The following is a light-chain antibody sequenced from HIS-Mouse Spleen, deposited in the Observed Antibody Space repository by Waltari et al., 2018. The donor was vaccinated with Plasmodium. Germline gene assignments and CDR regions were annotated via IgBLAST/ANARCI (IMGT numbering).Light chain of an antibody. V-gene: IGKV1-39*01. J-gene: IGKJ1*01. CDR2: AAS. CDR3: QQSYSTWT. Sequence: DIQMTQSPSFLSASVGDRVNITCRASQSISSYLNWYQQKPGKAPKLLIYAASSLQSGVPSRFSGTGSGTDFTLTISSLQPEDFATYFCQQSYSTWTFGQGTKVEIK. CDR1: QSISSY.